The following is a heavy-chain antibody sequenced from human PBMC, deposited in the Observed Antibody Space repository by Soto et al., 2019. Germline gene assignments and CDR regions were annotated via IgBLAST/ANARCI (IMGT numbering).Heavy chain of an antibody. J-gene: IGHJ5*02. CDR3: ARSPAGDDILTGSNWFDP. CDR2: IIPIFGTA. Sequence: SVKVSCRASGGTFSSYAISWVRQAPGQGIEWMGGIIPIFGTANYAQKLQGIFTITADESTSTAYMELSSLRSEDTAVYYCARSPAGDDILTGSNWFDPWAQGTLVTVYS. CDR1: GGTFSSYA. D-gene: IGHD3-9*01. V-gene: IGHV1-69*13.